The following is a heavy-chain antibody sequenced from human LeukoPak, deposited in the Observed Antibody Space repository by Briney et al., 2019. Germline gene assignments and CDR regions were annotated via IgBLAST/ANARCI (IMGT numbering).Heavy chain of an antibody. CDR2: MSYDGGHK. V-gene: IGHV3-30*18. D-gene: IGHD2-15*01. CDR3: AKGQLVDYGMDV. J-gene: IGHJ6*02. Sequence: GGSLRLSCAASGFTFSSYAMHWVRQAPGKGLEWVAVMSYDGGHKYYADSVKGRLTISRDNSKNTLYLQMNSLRAEDTAVYYCAKGQLVDYGMDVWGQGTTVTVSS. CDR1: GFTFSSYA.